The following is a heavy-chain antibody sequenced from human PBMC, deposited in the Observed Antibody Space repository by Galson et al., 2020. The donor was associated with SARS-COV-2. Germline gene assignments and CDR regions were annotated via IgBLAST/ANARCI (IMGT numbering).Heavy chain of an antibody. CDR3: ARDRGYGDYGPYYYGMDV. D-gene: IGHD4-17*01. V-gene: IGHV3-48*02. CDR1: GFTFSSYS. CDR2: ISSSSSTI. Sequence: GESLKIYCAASGFTFSSYSMHWVRQAPGTGLEWVSYISSSSSTIYHADSVKGRFTIPRDNDKNSLYLQMNSLRDEDTAVYYCARDRGYGDYGPYYYGMDVWGQGTTVTVSS. J-gene: IGHJ6*02.